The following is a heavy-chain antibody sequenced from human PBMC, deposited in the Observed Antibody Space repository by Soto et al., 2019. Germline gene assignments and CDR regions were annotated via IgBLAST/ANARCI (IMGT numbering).Heavy chain of an antibody. CDR3: ARVEPEVGATTGPFDY. D-gene: IGHD1-26*01. Sequence: SVKVSCKASGGTFSSYAISWVRQAPGQGLEWMGGIIPIFGTANYAQKFQGRVTITADESTSTAYMELSSLRSEDTAVYYCARVEPEVGATTGPFDYWGQGTLVTVSP. V-gene: IGHV1-69*13. J-gene: IGHJ4*02. CDR1: GGTFSSYA. CDR2: IIPIFGTA.